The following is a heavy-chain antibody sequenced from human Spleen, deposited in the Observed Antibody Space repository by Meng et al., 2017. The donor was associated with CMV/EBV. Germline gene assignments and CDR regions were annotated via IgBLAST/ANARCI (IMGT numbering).Heavy chain of an antibody. J-gene: IGHJ4*02. D-gene: IGHD3-10*01. V-gene: IGHV3-30*04. Sequence: GGSLRLSCAASGFTFSSYTMHWVRQAPGKGLEWVAVVSYDGNNKYYADSVKGRFTISRDNTKNSLFLQMNGLRVEDTAVYYCAREGYYYGSGSYVDYWGQGTLVTVSS. CDR3: AREGYYYGSGSYVDY. CDR1: GFTFSSYT. CDR2: VSYDGNNK.